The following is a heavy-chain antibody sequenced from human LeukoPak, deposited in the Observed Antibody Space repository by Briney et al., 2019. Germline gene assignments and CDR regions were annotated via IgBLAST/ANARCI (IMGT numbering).Heavy chain of an antibody. V-gene: IGHV4-39*01. D-gene: IGHD1-26*01. CDR2: IYYSGTT. Sequence: PSETLSLTCTGSGGSISSSSYYWGWIRQPPGKGLEWIGTIYYSGTTYYNPSLKSRVTMSVDTSKNQFSLMLSSVTAADTAVYYCARRGSSRDYFDYWGQGTLVTVSS. CDR3: ARRGSSRDYFDY. CDR1: GGSISSSSYY. J-gene: IGHJ4*02.